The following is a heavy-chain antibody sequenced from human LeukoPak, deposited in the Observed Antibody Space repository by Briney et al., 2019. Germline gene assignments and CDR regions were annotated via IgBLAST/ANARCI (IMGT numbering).Heavy chain of an antibody. D-gene: IGHD2-15*01. Sequence: PSQTLSLTCTVSGGSISSGDYYWSWIRQPPGKGLEWIGYIYYSGTTYYNPSLKSRVTISIDTSKNQFSLKLSSVTAADTAVYYCARGLSSYTTLRYFDYWGQGALVTVSS. CDR3: ARGLSSYTTLRYFDY. J-gene: IGHJ4*02. V-gene: IGHV4-30-4*01. CDR2: IYYSGTT. CDR1: GGSISSGDYY.